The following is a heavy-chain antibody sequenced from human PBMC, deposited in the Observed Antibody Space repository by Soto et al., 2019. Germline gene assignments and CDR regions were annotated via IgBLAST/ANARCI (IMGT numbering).Heavy chain of an antibody. CDR3: ARGLYGSGSPFDY. V-gene: IGHV1-69*13. Sequence: SVKVSCKASGGTFSSYAISWVRQAPGQGLEWMGEIIPIFGTANYAQKFQGRVTITADESTSTAYMELSSLRSEDTAVYYCARGLYGSGSPFDYWGQGTLVTVSS. J-gene: IGHJ4*02. CDR2: IIPIFGTA. D-gene: IGHD3-10*01. CDR1: GGTFSSYA.